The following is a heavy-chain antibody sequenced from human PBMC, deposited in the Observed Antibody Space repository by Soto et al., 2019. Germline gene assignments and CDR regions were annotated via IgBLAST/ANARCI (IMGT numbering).Heavy chain of an antibody. CDR1: GVTFSSYA. CDR3: ARGAPENDSSGYYYLD. D-gene: IGHD3-22*01. CDR2: IIPIFGTA. Sequence: SVKVSCKASGVTFSSYASSWVRQATGQGLEWMGGIIPIFGTANYAQKFQGRVTITADESTSTAYMELSSLRSEDTAVYYCARGAPENDSSGYYYLDWGQGTLVTVSS. J-gene: IGHJ4*02. V-gene: IGHV1-69*13.